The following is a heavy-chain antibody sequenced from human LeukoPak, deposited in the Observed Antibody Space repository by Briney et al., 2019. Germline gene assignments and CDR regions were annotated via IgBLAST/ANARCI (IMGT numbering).Heavy chain of an antibody. D-gene: IGHD3-22*01. CDR1: GFTFSSYG. J-gene: IGHJ4*02. Sequence: GGSLRLSCAASGFTFSSYGMHWVRQAPGKGLEWVAFIRYDGSNKYYADSVKGRFTISRDNSKNTLYLQMNSLRAEDTAVYYCARITWLALDYWGQGTLVTVSS. CDR2: IRYDGSNK. CDR3: ARITWLALDY. V-gene: IGHV3-30*02.